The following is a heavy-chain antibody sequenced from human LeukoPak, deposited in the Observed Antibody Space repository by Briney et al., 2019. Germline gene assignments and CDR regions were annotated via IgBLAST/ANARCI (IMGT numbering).Heavy chain of an antibody. Sequence: SETLSLTCTVSGGSISSSNYYWGWIRQPPGKGLERIGSIYYSGTTYYNSSLKSRVIISVDTSKNQFSLKPTSVTATDTAVYYCARHEAQDFDYWGQGTLVTVSS. CDR3: ARHEAQDFDY. J-gene: IGHJ4*02. CDR2: IYYSGTT. CDR1: GGSISSSNYY. V-gene: IGHV4-39*01.